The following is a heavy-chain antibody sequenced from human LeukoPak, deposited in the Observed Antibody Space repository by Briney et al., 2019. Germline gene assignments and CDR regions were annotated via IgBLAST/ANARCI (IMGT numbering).Heavy chain of an antibody. D-gene: IGHD3-10*01. J-gene: IGHJ4*02. CDR1: GYIFTSYA. V-gene: IGHV1-3*01. CDR2: INAGNGNT. CDR3: ATDPPMVRGVWY. Sequence: ASVKVSCKASGYIFTSYAMHWVRQAPGQRLEWMGWINAGNGNTKYSQKFQDRVTISRDTSASTAYMELSSLRSEDTAVYYCATDPPMVRGVWYWGQGTLVTVSS.